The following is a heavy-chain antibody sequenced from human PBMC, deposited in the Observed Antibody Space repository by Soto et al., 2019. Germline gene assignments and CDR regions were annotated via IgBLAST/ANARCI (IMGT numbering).Heavy chain of an antibody. CDR2: ISASGART. CDR3: ASDCLGGGTCQPIWDYYGMEV. V-gene: IGHV3-23*01. Sequence: GGSLRLSCVASGFTFNKYAMSWVRQAPGKGLEWISGISASGARTFYADSVKGRFTISRDNFKNTLFLDLNDLRDGDTALYCCASDCLGGGTCQPIWDYYGMEVWGQGTTVTVSS. CDR1: GFTFNKYA. D-gene: IGHD2-21*02. J-gene: IGHJ6*02.